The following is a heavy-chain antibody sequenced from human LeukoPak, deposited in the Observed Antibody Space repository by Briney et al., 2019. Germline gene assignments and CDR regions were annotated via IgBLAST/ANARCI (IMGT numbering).Heavy chain of an antibody. J-gene: IGHJ4*02. Sequence: SVKVSCKASGGTFTSYVVSWVRQAPGQGLEWMGGIIPMFGTANYAQKFLGRVTITADESTNTAYMELSSLISEDTAVYYCARGETDMASYDYWGQGTLVTVSS. D-gene: IGHD5-18*01. V-gene: IGHV1-69*13. CDR3: ARGETDMASYDY. CDR2: IIPMFGTA. CDR1: GGTFTSYV.